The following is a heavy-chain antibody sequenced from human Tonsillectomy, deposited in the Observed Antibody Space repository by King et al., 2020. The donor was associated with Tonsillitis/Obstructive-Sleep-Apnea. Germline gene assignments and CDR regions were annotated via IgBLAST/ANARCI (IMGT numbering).Heavy chain of an antibody. CDR1: GFSLSTSGVG. V-gene: IGHV2-5*02. D-gene: IGHD6-13*01. CDR3: AHRPPAADPFDY. Sequence: TLKESGPTLVKPTQTITLTCTFSGFSLSTSGVGVGWIRQPPGKALEWLALIYWDDDKRYSPSLKSRLTITKDTSKNQVVLTMTNMDPVDTATYYCAHRPPAADPFDYWGQGTLVTVSS. J-gene: IGHJ4*02. CDR2: IYWDDDK.